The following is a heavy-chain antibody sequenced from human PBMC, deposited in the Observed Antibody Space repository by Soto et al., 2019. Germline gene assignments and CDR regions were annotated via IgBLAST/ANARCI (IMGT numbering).Heavy chain of an antibody. J-gene: IGHJ5*02. D-gene: IGHD3-3*01. CDR2: IYYSGST. CDR3: AREITNDFWSGPGGNWFDP. V-gene: IGHV4-61*01. CDR1: GGSVSSGSYY. Sequence: TLSLTCTVSGGSVSSGSYYWSWIRQPPGKGLEWIGYIYYSGSTNYNPSLKSRVTISVDTSKNQFSLKLSSVTAADTAVYYCAREITNDFWSGPGGNWFDPWGQGTLVTVSS.